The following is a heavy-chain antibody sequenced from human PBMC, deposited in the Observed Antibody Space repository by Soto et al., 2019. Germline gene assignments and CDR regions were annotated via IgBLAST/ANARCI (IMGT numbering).Heavy chain of an antibody. CDR2: IYYSGST. V-gene: IGHV4-31*03. J-gene: IGHJ4*02. CDR1: GGSISSGGYY. Sequence: QVQLQESGPGLVKPSQTLSLTCTVSGGSISSGGYYWSWIPQHPGKGLEWIGYIYYSGSTYYNPSLKSRVTIXVXTXXNQFSLKLSSVTAADTAVYYCAREGGIVGATAADYWGQGTLVTVSS. CDR3: AREGGIVGATAADY. D-gene: IGHD1-26*01.